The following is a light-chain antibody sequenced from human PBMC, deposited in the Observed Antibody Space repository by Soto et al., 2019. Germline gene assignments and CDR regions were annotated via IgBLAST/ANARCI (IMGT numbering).Light chain of an antibody. CDR2: EVS. J-gene: IGLJ1*01. V-gene: IGLV2-23*02. CDR3: CSYAGSSTYV. Sequence: QSVLTRPASVSGSPGQSITISCTGTSSDVGSYNLVSWYQQHPGKAPKLMIYEVSKRPSGVSNRFSGSKSGNTASLTISGHQAEDEADYYCCSYAGSSTYVFGTGTKVTVL. CDR1: SSDVGSYNL.